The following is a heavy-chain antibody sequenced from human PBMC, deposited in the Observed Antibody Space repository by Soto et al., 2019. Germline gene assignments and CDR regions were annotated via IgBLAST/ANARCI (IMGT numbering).Heavy chain of an antibody. Sequence: QVQRQESGPRLLKPSETLSLTCTVPGDSISGYYWSWIRQPAGKGLEWIGRIYTSGSTNYDPSLKSRVTMSVDTSKNQVSLKMSSVAAAVAAVYCCARVVTSVNWFAPWGQGTLVTVSS. J-gene: IGHJ5*02. CDR1: GDSISGYY. V-gene: IGHV4-4*07. CDR2: IYTSGST. CDR3: ARVVTSVNWFAP. D-gene: IGHD5-18*01.